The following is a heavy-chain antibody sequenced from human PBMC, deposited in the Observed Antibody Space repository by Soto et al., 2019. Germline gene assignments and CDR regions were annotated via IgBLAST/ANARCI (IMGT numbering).Heavy chain of an antibody. CDR1: GGSLSSGGYS. D-gene: IGHD3-22*01. J-gene: IGHJ5*02. CDR3: ASSNYNSPLPLYP. Sequence: SETLSLTCAVSGGSLSSGGYSWSWIRQPPGKGLEWIGYIYHSGSTCYNPSLKSRVTISVDRSKNQFSLKLSSVTAADTAVYYSASSNYNSPLPLYPGGRGTLDTFSS. V-gene: IGHV4-30-2*01. CDR2: IYHSGST.